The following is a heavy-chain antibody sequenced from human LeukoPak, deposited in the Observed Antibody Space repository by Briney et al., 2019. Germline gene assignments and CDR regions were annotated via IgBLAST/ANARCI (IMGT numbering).Heavy chain of an antibody. V-gene: IGHV4-4*02. CDR2: IYHTGST. CDR3: ARAVGYYYDNSGPSKTFDY. D-gene: IGHD3-22*01. Sequence: PSETLSLTCAVSGGSITTKNWWIWVRQPPGRGLEWIGEIYHTGSTNYHPSLKSRLTISRDKSKNQFSLKLTSVTAADTAVYYCARAVGYYYDNSGPSKTFDYWGQGTLVTVSS. J-gene: IGHJ4*02. CDR1: GGSITTKNW.